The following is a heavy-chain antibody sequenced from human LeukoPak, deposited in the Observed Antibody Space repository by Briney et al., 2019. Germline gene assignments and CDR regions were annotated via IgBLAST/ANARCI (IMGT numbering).Heavy chain of an antibody. J-gene: IGHJ4*02. CDR1: GGSFSGYY. CDR2: INHSGST. V-gene: IGHV4-34*01. CDR3: ARGRSVVPAGLGKDSRRGPFDY. D-gene: IGHD2-2*01. Sequence: SETLSLTCAVYGGSFSGYYWSWIRQPPGKGLEWIGEINHSGSTNYNPSLKSRVTISVDTSKNQFSLKLSSVTAADTAVYYCARGRSVVPAGLGKDSRRGPFDYWGQGTLVTVSS.